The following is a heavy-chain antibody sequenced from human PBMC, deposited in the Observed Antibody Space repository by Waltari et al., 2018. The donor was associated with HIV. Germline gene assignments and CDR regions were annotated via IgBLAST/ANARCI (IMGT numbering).Heavy chain of an antibody. J-gene: IGHJ2*01. CDR2: VYTSGNT. CDR3: ARALDYYESGSFPWWFFDL. D-gene: IGHD3-10*01. CDR1: GGSITSGIYY. Sequence: QVQLQESGPGLVRPSQTLSLTCTVSGGSITSGIYYCSLIRQPAGKELEWIGRVYTSGNTDYNPSLRSRVTLSVDTSNNQFSLKLSSLTAADTAVYYCARALDYYESGSFPWWFFDLWGRGTLVTVSS. V-gene: IGHV4-61*02.